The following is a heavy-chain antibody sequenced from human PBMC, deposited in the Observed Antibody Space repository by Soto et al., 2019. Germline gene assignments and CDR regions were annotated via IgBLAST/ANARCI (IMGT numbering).Heavy chain of an antibody. CDR1: GFTFSSYA. D-gene: IGHD6-19*01. CDR2: ISGSGGST. V-gene: IGHV3-23*01. Sequence: EVQLLESGGGLVQPGGSLRLSCAASGFTFSSYAMSCVRQAPEKGLERVSAISGSGGSTYYADSVKGRFTISRVNSKNTLYLQMNSLRAEYTAVYYGAKGHGYSSGWYPYPNFGYWGQGTRVTVSS. J-gene: IGHJ4*02. CDR3: AKGHGYSSGWYPYPNFGY.